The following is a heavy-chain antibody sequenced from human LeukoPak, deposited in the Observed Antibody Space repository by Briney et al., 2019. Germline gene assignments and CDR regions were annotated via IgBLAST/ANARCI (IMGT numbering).Heavy chain of an antibody. J-gene: IGHJ4*02. V-gene: IGHV4-4*07. D-gene: IGHD3-10*01. Sequence: SETLSLTCTVSGASIGSFYWSWIRQPAGKGLEWTGRVHSSGSTNYIPSIKSRVTTSVDTSKNQFSLKLNSVTAADTAMYYCAREAVDYGSGSHDYWGQGTLVTVSS. CDR2: VHSSGST. CDR3: AREAVDYGSGSHDY. CDR1: GASIGSFY.